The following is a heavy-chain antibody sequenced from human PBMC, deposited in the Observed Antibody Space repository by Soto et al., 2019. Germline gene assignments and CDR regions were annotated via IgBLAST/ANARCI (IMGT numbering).Heavy chain of an antibody. CDR1: GFTFTNAW. D-gene: IGHD6-19*01. CDR2: IKSNPDGGTT. CDR3: APRIQWTNWFDP. V-gene: IGHV3-15*07. Sequence: EVQLVESGGGLVKPGGSLRLSCAASGFTFTNAWMNWVRQATGKGLEWVGRIKSNPDGGTTDYAAPVKGRFTISRDDSKNTMSLLMHSLKTEDTAVYYFAPRIQWTNWFDPWGQGTLVTVYS. J-gene: IGHJ5*02.